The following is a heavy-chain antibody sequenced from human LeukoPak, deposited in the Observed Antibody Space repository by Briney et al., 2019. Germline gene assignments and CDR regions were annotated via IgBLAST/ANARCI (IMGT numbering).Heavy chain of an antibody. CDR2: ISSSSSYI. V-gene: IGHV3-21*01. D-gene: IGHD3-10*01. J-gene: IGHJ4*02. CDR3: ATRKSLGSASFDY. Sequence: GGSLRLSCAASGFTFSSHSMNWVRQAPGKGLEWVSSISSSSSYIYYADSVKGRFTISRDNAKNSLYLQMNSLRAEDTAVYYCATRKSLGSASFDYWGQGTLVTVSS. CDR1: GFTFSSHS.